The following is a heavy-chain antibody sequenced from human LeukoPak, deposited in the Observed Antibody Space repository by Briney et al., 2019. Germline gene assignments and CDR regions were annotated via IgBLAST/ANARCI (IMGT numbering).Heavy chain of an antibody. V-gene: IGHV4-61*02. CDR2: IYTSGST. CDR1: GGSISSGSYY. D-gene: IGHD2-2*01. Sequence: SETLSLTCTVSGGSISSGSYYWSWIRQPAGKGLEWIGRIYTSGSTNYNPSLKSRVTISVDTSKNQFSVKLSSVTAADTAVYYCARDIGYCSSTSCPRVDNWFDPWGQGTLVTVSS. J-gene: IGHJ5*02. CDR3: ARDIGYCSSTSCPRVDNWFDP.